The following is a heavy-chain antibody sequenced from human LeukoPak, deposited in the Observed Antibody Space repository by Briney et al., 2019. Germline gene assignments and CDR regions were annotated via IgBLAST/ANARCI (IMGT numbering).Heavy chain of an antibody. CDR3: ARDRGGNDGFDI. CDR1: GFTVSTNY. V-gene: IGHV3-53*01. CDR2: IYSDGRT. J-gene: IGHJ3*02. Sequence: PGGSLRLSCAASGFTVSTNYMSWVRQAPGKGLEWVSVIYSDGRTYYADSVKGRFTISRDNAKNSLFLQMNSLRDEDTAVYYCARDRGGNDGFDIWGQGTMVTVSS. D-gene: IGHD4-23*01.